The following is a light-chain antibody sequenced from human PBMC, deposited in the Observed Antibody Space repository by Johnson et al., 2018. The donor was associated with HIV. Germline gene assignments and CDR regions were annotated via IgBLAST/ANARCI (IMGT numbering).Light chain of an antibody. Sequence: QSVLTQSPSVSAAPGQKVTISCSGSSSNIGNNYVSWYQQLPGTAPKLLIYDNNKRPSGIPDRFSGSKSGTSATLGITGLQTGDEADYYCGTWDSSLSVPYVIGTGTKVTVL. CDR3: GTWDSSLSVPYV. CDR2: DNN. J-gene: IGLJ1*01. V-gene: IGLV1-51*01. CDR1: SSNIGNNY.